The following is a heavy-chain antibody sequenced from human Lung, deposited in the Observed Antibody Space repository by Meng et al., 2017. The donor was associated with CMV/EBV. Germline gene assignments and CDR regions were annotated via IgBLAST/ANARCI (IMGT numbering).Heavy chain of an antibody. CDR1: GYTFTGYY. J-gene: IGHJ4*02. V-gene: IGHV1-2*02. D-gene: IGHD6-6*01. CDR3: ARGTGYSSSSGVY. CDR2: INPNSGGT. Sequence: ASVXVSXXASGYTFTGYYTHWVRQAPGQGLEWMGWINPNSGGTNYAQKFQGRVTMTRDTSISTAYMELSRLRSDDTAVYYCARGTGYSSSSGVYWGQGTLVTVSS.